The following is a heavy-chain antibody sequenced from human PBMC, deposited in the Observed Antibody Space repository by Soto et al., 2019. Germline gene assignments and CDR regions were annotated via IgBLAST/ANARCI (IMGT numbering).Heavy chain of an antibody. D-gene: IGHD6-19*01. CDR1: GASISRDH. CDR2: EYSGST. V-gene: IGHV4-59*08. CDR3: ATYTSDGGGRGH. Sequence: SETLSLTCTASGASISRDHRNWIRQPPGKGLEWIGEYSGSTNYNPSLKSRVTISVDTSKNQFSLKLSSVTAADTAVDFCATYTSDGGGRGHWGQGTLVTVS. J-gene: IGHJ4*02.